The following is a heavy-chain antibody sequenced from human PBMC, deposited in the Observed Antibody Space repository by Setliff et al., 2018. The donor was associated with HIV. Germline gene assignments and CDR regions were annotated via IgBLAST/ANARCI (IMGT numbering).Heavy chain of an antibody. D-gene: IGHD2-21*02. V-gene: IGHV4-4*09. CDR1: GGSISSHY. CDR3: ARLSGDYYYFDY. Sequence: SETLSLTCTVSGGSISSHYWSWIRQPPGKGLEWIGYIYTSGSTNYNPSLKSRVTISLDTSKNQFSLKLTSVTAADTAVYYCARLSGDYYYFDYWGQGTLVTVSS. CDR2: IYTSGST. J-gene: IGHJ4*02.